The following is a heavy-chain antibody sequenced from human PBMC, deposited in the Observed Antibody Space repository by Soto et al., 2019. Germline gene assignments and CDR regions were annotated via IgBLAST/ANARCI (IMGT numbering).Heavy chain of an antibody. Sequence: QVQLVESGGGVVQPGRSLRLSWAVSGFTFSDYGMHWVRQAPGKGLDWVAVVSYDGSDNYYADSVKGRFTISRDNSKNTLYVQMNSLRAEDTAMYYFASRVPEGRYGAQYLQHWGQGTLVTVSS. J-gene: IGHJ1*01. D-gene: IGHD3-16*01. CDR2: VSYDGSDN. V-gene: IGHV3-30*03. CDR3: ASRVPEGRYGAQYLQH. CDR1: GFTFSDYG.